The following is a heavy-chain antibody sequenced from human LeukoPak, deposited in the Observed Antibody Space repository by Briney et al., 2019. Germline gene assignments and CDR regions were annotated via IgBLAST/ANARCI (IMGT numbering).Heavy chain of an antibody. J-gene: IGHJ4*02. CDR1: GGSISSYY. D-gene: IGHD2-15*01. CDR2: IYYSGST. Sequence: SETLSLTCTVSGGSISSYYWSWIRQPPGKGLEWIGYIYYSGSTNYNPSLKSRVTISVDTSKNQFSLKLSSVTDADTAVYYCARRYCSGGSCGYFDYWGQGTLVTVSS. CDR3: ARRYCSGGSCGYFDY. V-gene: IGHV4-59*08.